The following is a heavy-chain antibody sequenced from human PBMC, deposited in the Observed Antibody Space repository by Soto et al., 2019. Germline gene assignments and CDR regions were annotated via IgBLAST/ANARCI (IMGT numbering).Heavy chain of an antibody. CDR1: GFIFDDFA. CDR2: IIWNSAYI. Sequence: EVQLVESGGGLVQPGGSLRLSCAASGFIFDDFAMHWVRQAPGKGLEWVAGIIWNSAYIVYGDSVKGRFTVSRDNAKKALYLQMNSLRPEDSSTYYCARGDSRVCTYDYHGMDVWGQGTTVIVSS. CDR3: ARGDSRVCTYDYHGMDV. D-gene: IGHD3-16*01. V-gene: IGHV3-9*01. J-gene: IGHJ6*02.